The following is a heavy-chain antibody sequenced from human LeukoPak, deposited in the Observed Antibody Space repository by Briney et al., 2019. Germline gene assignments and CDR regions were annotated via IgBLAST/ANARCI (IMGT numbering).Heavy chain of an antibody. CDR3: ARAAASPPDGMDV. J-gene: IGHJ6*02. D-gene: IGHD6-6*01. Sequence: SQTLSLTCAISGDSVSSNSAGWNWIRQSPSRGLEWLGRTYYRSKWYIDYAVSVKSRITINPDTSKNQFSLQLNSVTPEDTAVYYCARAAASPPDGMDVWGQGTTVTVSS. CDR2: TYYRSKWYI. CDR1: GDSVSSNSAG. V-gene: IGHV6-1*01.